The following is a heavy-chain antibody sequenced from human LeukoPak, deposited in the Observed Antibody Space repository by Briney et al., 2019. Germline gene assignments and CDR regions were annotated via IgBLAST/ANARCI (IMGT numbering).Heavy chain of an antibody. D-gene: IGHD3-10*01. V-gene: IGHV3-73*01. CDR1: GFTFSGSA. CDR3: TGNYYGSGSYADFDY. Sequence: GGSLRLSCAASGFTFSGSALHGVRQASGEGLEWVVRIRSTANGYATAYAASVKGRFTISRDDSKNTAYLQMDSLKTEDTAVYYCTGNYYGSGSYADFDYWGQGTLVTVSS. CDR2: IRSTANGYAT. J-gene: IGHJ4*02.